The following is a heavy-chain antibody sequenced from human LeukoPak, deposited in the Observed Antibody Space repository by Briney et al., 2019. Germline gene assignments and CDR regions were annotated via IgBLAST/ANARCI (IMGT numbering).Heavy chain of an antibody. V-gene: IGHV3-74*01. J-gene: IGHJ4*02. CDR1: GFTFSSYW. CDR3: ARGVEWFGELLDY. CDR2: INSDGSST. Sequence: GGSLRPSCAASGFTFSSYWMHWVRQAPGKGLVWVSRINSDGSSTSYADSVKGRFTISRDNAKNSLYLQMNSLRAEDTAVYYCARGVEWFGELLDYWGQGTLVTVSS. D-gene: IGHD3-10*01.